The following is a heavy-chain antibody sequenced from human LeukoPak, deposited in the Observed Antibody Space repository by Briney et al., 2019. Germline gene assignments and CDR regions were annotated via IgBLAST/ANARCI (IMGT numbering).Heavy chain of an antibody. CDR1: GYTFTSYG. CDR3: ARVVWEQWLSCLDY. Sequence: ASMKVSCKASGYTFTSYGISWVRQAPGQGLEWMGWISAYNGNTNYAQKLQGRVTMTTDTSTSTAYMELRSLRSDDTAVYYCARVVWEQWLSCLDYWGQGTLVTVSS. J-gene: IGHJ4*02. D-gene: IGHD6-19*01. V-gene: IGHV1-18*01. CDR2: ISAYNGNT.